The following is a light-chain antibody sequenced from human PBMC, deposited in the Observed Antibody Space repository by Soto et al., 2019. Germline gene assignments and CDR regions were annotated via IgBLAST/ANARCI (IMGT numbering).Light chain of an antibody. V-gene: IGKV2-28*01. CDR2: LGS. Sequence: DIVMTQSPLSLPVTPGEPASISCRSSQSLLHSNGYTYLNWYLQKPGQSPLLLIYLGSNRASGVADRFSGIGSGTDFTLKISGVEAEDVGVYYCMQTLQTPYTFGQGTKLEIK. CDR3: MQTLQTPYT. CDR1: QSLLHSNGYTY. J-gene: IGKJ2*01.